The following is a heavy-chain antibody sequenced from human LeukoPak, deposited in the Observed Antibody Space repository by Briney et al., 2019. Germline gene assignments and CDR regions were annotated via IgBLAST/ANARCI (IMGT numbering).Heavy chain of an antibody. Sequence: ASVKVSCKASGYTFTSYGISWVRQAPGQGLEWMGWISAYNGNTNYAQKLQGRVTMTTDTSTSTDYMELRSLRSDDTAVYYCARGLMITFGGVIVTYYFDYWGQGTLVTVSS. CDR2: ISAYNGNT. V-gene: IGHV1-18*01. CDR3: ARGLMITFGGVIVTYYFDY. J-gene: IGHJ4*02. D-gene: IGHD3-16*02. CDR1: GYTFTSYG.